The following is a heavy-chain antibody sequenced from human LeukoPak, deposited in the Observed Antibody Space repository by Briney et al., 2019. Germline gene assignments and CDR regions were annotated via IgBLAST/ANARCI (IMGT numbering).Heavy chain of an antibody. Sequence: PSETLSVTCTVSGGSIGSYYWSWIRQPPGKGLEWIGYIYFSGSTSYNPSLKSRVTISVDRSKNQFSLKLSSVAAADTAVYYCARSYDTNFDYWGQGTLVTVSS. CDR2: IYFSGST. CDR1: GGSIGSYY. J-gene: IGHJ4*02. D-gene: IGHD3-3*01. CDR3: ARSYDTNFDY. V-gene: IGHV4-59*01.